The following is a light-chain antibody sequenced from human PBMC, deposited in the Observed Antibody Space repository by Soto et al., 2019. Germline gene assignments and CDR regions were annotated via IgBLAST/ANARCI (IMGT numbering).Light chain of an antibody. CDR2: DVS. CDR3: SSYTSSSTLVV. J-gene: IGLJ2*01. CDR1: SSDVGGYNY. V-gene: IGLV2-14*01. Sequence: QSALTQPVSVSGSPGQSITISCTGTSSDVGGYNYVSWYQQHPGKAPKLMIYDVSNRPSGVSNRFSGSKSGNTASLTISGLQPEDEADYYCSSYTSSSTLVVFGGGTKVTVL.